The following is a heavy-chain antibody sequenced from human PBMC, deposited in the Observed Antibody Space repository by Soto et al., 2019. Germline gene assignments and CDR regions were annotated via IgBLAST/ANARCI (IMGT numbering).Heavy chain of an antibody. CDR2: IIPIFGPA. CDR3: ASFRLLPATISDYCMDV. CDR1: GGTFSSYA. V-gene: IGHV1-69*01. Sequence: QVQLVQSGAAVKKPGSSVKVSCKASGGTFSSYAISWVRQAPGQGLEWMGGIIPIFGPANYAQTLQGRVTIIADESKSTADMALSSLRSESTAVYYCASFRLLPATISDYCMDVCGQGTTVTFSS. J-gene: IGHJ6*02. D-gene: IGHD5-12*01.